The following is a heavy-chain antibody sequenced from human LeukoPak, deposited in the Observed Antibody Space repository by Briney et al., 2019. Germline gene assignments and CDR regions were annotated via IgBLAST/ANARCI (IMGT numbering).Heavy chain of an antibody. V-gene: IGHV3-23*01. D-gene: IGHD3-3*01. CDR3: AKTSLSDPSGHYYYMDV. J-gene: IGHJ6*03. CDR2: ISGSGDSA. CDR1: GFTFSSYA. Sequence: GGSLRLSCAASGFTFSSYAMSWVRQAPGKGLEWVSAISGSGDSAYYADSVKGRCTISRDNFKNTLYLQVNNLRIEDTALYYCAKTSLSDPSGHYYYMDVWGKGTTVTVSS.